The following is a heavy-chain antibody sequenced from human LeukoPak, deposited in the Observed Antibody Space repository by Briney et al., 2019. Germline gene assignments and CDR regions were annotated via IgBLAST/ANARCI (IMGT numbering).Heavy chain of an antibody. CDR2: IGTAGDT. V-gene: IGHV3-13*01. CDR3: ARGFHGSGSDYNDRYFDY. D-gene: IGHD3-10*01. CDR1: GFTFSTYD. Sequence: TGGSLRLSCAASGFTFSTYDMHWVRQGTGKGLEWVAGIGTAGDTYYPDSVKGRFTISRENAKNSLYLQMNSLRPGDTAVYYCARGFHGSGSDYNDRYFDYWGQGTLVTVSS. J-gene: IGHJ4*02.